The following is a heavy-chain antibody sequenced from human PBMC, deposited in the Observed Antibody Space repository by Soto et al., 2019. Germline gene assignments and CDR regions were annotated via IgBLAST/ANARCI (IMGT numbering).Heavy chain of an antibody. V-gene: IGHV4-4*02. Sequence: PSETLSLTCAVSGGSISSSNWWSWVRQPPGKGLEWIGEIYHSGSTNYNPSLKSRVTISVDKSKNQFSLKLISVTAADTAVYYCARGSSIAGLYYGMDVWGQGTTVTVSS. J-gene: IGHJ6*02. CDR1: GGSISSSNW. CDR2: IYHSGST. CDR3: ARGSSIAGLYYGMDV. D-gene: IGHD6-6*01.